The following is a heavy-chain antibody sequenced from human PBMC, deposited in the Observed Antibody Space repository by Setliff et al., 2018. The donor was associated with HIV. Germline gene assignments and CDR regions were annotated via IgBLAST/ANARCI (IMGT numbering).Heavy chain of an antibody. J-gene: IGHJ6*03. CDR1: GYSFTNND. D-gene: IGHD2-8*01. CDR3: ARGRVMVYANRRYYYYMDV. Sequence: ASVKVSCKASGYSFTNNDINWVRQATGQGLEWMGWMNPNSGHTGYAQKFQGRVAMTRNTSIAYMELSSLRSEDTAAYYRARGRVMVYANRRYYYYMDVWGKGTTVTVSS. CDR2: MNPNSGHT. V-gene: IGHV1-8*02.